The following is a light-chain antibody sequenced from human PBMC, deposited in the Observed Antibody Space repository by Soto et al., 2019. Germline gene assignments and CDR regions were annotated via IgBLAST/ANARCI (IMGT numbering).Light chain of an antibody. Sequence: DIQMTQSPASLSASVGDRVTITCRASQRISTTLNWYQQKPGKAPKLLIYGSTNLQSGVPSRFSGSGSGTEFTLTISGLQPEEIATYYGQQSFSIPYTFGQGTKQGIK. CDR2: GST. V-gene: IGKV1-39*01. J-gene: IGKJ2*01. CDR3: QQSFSIPYT. CDR1: QRISTT.